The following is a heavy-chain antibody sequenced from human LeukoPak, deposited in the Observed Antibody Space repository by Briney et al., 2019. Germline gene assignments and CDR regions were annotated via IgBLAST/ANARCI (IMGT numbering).Heavy chain of an antibody. D-gene: IGHD3-22*01. CDR2: ISGSSGTI. J-gene: IGHJ5*02. CDR3: ASSSYDTDAYYYA. Sequence: GGSLRLSCAASGFSFSNHNMNWVSQAPGKGLEWVSYISGSSGTIHYADSVKGRFSISRDNTRNLLFLQMSGLRDEDTAVYYCASSSYDTDAYYYAWGQGTLVTVSS. CDR1: GFSFSNHN. V-gene: IGHV3-48*02.